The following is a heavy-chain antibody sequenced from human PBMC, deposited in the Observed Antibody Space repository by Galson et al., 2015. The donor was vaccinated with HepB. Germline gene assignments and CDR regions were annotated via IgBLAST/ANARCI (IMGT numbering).Heavy chain of an antibody. CDR1: GFSLSTSGVG. J-gene: IGHJ4*02. Sequence: PALVKPTQTLTLTCTFSGFSLSTSGVGVGWIRQPPGEALEWLAIIYWDDDKRYTPSLRSRLSITKDTSKNRVVLTMTNMDPVDTASYSCAHFLAADGSYYFDYWGQGTLVTVSS. V-gene: IGHV2-5*02. D-gene: IGHD6-13*01. CDR2: IYWDDDK. CDR3: AHFLAADGSYYFDY.